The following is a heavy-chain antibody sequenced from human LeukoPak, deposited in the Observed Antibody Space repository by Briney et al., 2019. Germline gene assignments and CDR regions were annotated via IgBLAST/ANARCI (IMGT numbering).Heavy chain of an antibody. Sequence: SSETLSLTCTVSGGSISSSSYYWGWIRQPPGKGLEWIGSIYYSGSTYYNPSLKSRVTISVDTSKNQFSLKLSSVTAADTAVYYCARDGYSNYGAFYYWGQGTLVTVSS. CDR1: GGSISSSSYY. CDR3: ARDGYSNYGAFYY. CDR2: IYYSGST. D-gene: IGHD4-11*01. V-gene: IGHV4-39*01. J-gene: IGHJ4*02.